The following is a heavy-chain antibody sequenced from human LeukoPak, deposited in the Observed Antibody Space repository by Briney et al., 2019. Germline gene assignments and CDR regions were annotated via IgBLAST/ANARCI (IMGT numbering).Heavy chain of an antibody. V-gene: IGHV1-69*05. Sequence: SVKVSCKASGGTFSSYAISWVRQAPGQGLEWMGGIIPIFGTANYAQKFQGRVTITTDESTSTAYMELSSVTAADTAVYYCARLTISVGVFDYWGQGTLVTVSS. CDR2: IIPIFGTA. D-gene: IGHD1-26*01. CDR3: ARLTISVGVFDY. CDR1: GGTFSSYA. J-gene: IGHJ4*02.